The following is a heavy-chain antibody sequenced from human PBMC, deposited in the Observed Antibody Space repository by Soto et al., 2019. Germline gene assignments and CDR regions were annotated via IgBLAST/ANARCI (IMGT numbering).Heavy chain of an antibody. D-gene: IGHD3-22*01. CDR1: GCTFDDYA. CDR2: ISWNSNSI. V-gene: IGHV3-9*01. J-gene: IGHJ4*02. CDR3: AIRASYYDSSGYFDY. Sequence: GGSLRLSCAASGCTFDDYAMHWVRQAPGKGLEWVSGISWNSNSIGYADSVKGRFTISRDNAKNSLYLQMNSLRAEDTAVYYCAIRASYYDSSGYFDYWGQGTLVTVSS.